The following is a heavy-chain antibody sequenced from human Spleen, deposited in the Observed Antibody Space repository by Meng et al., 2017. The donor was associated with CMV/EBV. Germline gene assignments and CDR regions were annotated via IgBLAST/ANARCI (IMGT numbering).Heavy chain of an antibody. Sequence: GESLKISCAASGFTFSSYSMNWVHQAPGKGLEWVANIKQDGTESLYVDSVKGRFTISRDNAKNSLSLQMNSLRAEDTAVYYCVRDYYDFWSDFLNYWGQGTLVTVSS. V-gene: IGHV3-7*01. CDR3: VRDYYDFWSDFLNY. CDR2: IKQDGTES. J-gene: IGHJ4*02. CDR1: GFTFSSYS. D-gene: IGHD3-3*01.